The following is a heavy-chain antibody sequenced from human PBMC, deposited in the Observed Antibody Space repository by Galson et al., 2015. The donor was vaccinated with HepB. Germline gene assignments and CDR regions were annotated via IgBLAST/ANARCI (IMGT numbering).Heavy chain of an antibody. CDR3: ARGELWFGEWDYYYGMDV. J-gene: IGHJ6*02. V-gene: IGHV3-7*03. D-gene: IGHD3-10*01. CDR1: GFTFSSYW. CDR2: IKQDGSEK. Sequence: SLRLSCAASGFTFSSYWMTWVCQAPGKGLEWVANIKQDGSEKYFVDSVKGRFTISRDNAKNSLSLQMNSLRADDTAVYYCARGELWFGEWDYYYGMDVWGQGTTVTVSS.